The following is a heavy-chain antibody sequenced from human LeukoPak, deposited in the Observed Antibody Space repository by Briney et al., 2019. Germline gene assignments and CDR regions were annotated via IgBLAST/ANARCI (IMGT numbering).Heavy chain of an antibody. V-gene: IGHV3-30*18. CDR2: ISYDGSNK. CDR1: GFTFSSYG. J-gene: IGHJ6*02. CDR3: AKDRGLYSGYGNYYYGTDV. D-gene: IGHD5-12*01. Sequence: GGSLRLSCAASGFTFSSYGMHWVRQAPGKGLEWVAVISYDGSNKYYADSVKGRFTISRDNSKNTLYLQMNSLRAEDTAVYYCAKDRGLYSGYGNYYYGTDVWGQGTTVTVSS.